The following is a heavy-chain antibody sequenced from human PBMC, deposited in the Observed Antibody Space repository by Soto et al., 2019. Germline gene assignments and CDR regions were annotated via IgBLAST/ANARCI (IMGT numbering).Heavy chain of an antibody. V-gene: IGHV1-69*06. J-gene: IGHJ5*01. Sequence: QMQLVQSGAEVKEPGSSVKVSCKTSGGTFTKFAFTWVRQAPGQGLEWMGGIIPILGPANYAQKFQGRLTITADKSTSTAYMELSSPRSYDTAVYYWASWSSYSGESWFDSWGQGTLVTVSS. D-gene: IGHD3-3*01. CDR1: GGTFTKFA. CDR2: IIPILGPA. CDR3: ASWSSYSGESWFDS.